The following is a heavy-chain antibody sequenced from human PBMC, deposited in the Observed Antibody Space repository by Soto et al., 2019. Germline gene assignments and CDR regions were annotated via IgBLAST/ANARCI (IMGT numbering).Heavy chain of an antibody. Sequence: SETLSLTCTVSGGSISSYYWSWFRQPPGKGLEWIGYIYYSGSTNYNPSLKSRVTISVDTSKNQFSLKLSSVTAADTAVYYCARGLISGYYLYDAFDIWGQGTMVTVSS. J-gene: IGHJ3*02. CDR2: IYYSGST. V-gene: IGHV4-59*01. D-gene: IGHD3-22*01. CDR1: GGSISSYY. CDR3: ARGLISGYYLYDAFDI.